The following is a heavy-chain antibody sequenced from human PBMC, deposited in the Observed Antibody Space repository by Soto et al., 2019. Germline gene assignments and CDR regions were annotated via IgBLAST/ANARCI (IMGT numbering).Heavy chain of an antibody. Sequence: QVQLVQSGAEVKKPGASVKVSCKASGYTFTSYGISWVRQAPGQGLEWMGWISAYNGNTNYAQKLQGRVTMTTDTSTSTAYMELRSLRSDDTAVYYCARDTLRYCSGGSCYSNFDYWGQGTLVTVSS. D-gene: IGHD2-15*01. CDR3: ARDTLRYCSGGSCYSNFDY. CDR1: GYTFTSYG. J-gene: IGHJ4*02. V-gene: IGHV1-18*04. CDR2: ISAYNGNT.